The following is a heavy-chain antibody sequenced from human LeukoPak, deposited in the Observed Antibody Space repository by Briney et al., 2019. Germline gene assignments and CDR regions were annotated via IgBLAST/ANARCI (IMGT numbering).Heavy chain of an antibody. CDR1: GFSFSDYD. D-gene: IGHD3-16*01. CDR3: GRAFPPLRTASAGDL. CDR2: ISGRSSHV. J-gene: IGHJ4*02. V-gene: IGHV3-21*01. Sequence: PGGYLRLSCSASGFSFSDYDMNWFRQAPGKGLEWLSSISGRSSHVYYGDSVKGRFSISRDNAMNSVFLQMNSLGVDDTAVYYCGRAFPPLRTASAGDLWGQGTLVTVSS.